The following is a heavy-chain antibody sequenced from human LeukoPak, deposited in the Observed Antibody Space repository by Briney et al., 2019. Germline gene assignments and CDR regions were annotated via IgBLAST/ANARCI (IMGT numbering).Heavy chain of an antibody. CDR2: IYYSGST. CDR3: ARDLGSITMIVVAPGAFDI. CDR1: GGSISSYY. J-gene: IGHJ3*02. Sequence: SETLSLTCTVSGGSISSYYWSWIRQPPGKGLEWIGYIYYSGSTYYNPSLKSRVTISVDTSKNQFSLKLSSVTAADTAVYYCARDLGSITMIVVAPGAFDIWGQGTMVTVSS. V-gene: IGHV4-59*12. D-gene: IGHD3-22*01.